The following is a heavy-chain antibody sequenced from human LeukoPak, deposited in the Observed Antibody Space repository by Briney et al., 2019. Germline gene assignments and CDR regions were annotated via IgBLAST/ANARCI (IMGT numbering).Heavy chain of an antibody. V-gene: IGHV3-7*01. CDR3: ARGWYYGSGSPFDY. J-gene: IGHJ4*02. D-gene: IGHD3-10*01. Sequence: PGGSLRLSCAASGFTFSSYWMSWVRQAPGKGLEWVANIKQDGSEKYYMYSVKGRFTIARDNAKNSLYLQMNSLRAEDTAVYYCARGWYYGSGSPFDYWGQGTLVTVSS. CDR2: IKQDGSEK. CDR1: GFTFSSYW.